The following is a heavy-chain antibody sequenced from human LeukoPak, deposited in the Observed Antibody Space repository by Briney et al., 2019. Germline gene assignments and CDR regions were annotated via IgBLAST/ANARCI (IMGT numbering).Heavy chain of an antibody. CDR1: GGTFSSYA. CDR3: ARVMTTVVTPGAFDI. Sequence: SVKVSCKASGGTFSSYAISWVRQAPGQGLEWMGGIIPIFGTANYAQKFQGRVTITADESTSTAYMELSSLRSEDTAVYYCARVMTTVVTPGAFDIWGQGTMVTVSS. CDR2: IIPIFGTA. D-gene: IGHD4-23*01. J-gene: IGHJ3*02. V-gene: IGHV1-69*13.